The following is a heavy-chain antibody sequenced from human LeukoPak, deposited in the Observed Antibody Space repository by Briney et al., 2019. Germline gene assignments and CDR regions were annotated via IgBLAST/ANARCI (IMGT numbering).Heavy chain of an antibody. CDR2: ISCYNGNT. CDR3: AASYDSSGYNYIGTLH. J-gene: IGHJ4*02. D-gene: IGHD3-22*01. CDR1: GYTFTNYG. Sequence: ASVKVSCKASGYTFTNYGISWVRQAPGQGPEWMGWISCYNGNTNYAQKLQGRVTMTPDTSTSTDYMELTSLRSDDPPGYYCAASYDSSGYNYIGTLHWGQGTLVTVSS. V-gene: IGHV1-18*01.